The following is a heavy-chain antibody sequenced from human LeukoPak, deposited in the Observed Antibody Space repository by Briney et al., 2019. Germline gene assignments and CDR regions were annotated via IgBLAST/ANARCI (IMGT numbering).Heavy chain of an antibody. V-gene: IGHV1-8*02. CDR2: MNPNSGNT. Sequence: GASVKVSCKASGYTFTGYYMHWVRQAPGQGLEWMGWMNPNSGNTGYAQKFQGRVTMTRNTSISTAYMELSSLRSEDTAVYYCARDNGGTAMAYYSYYYMDVWGKGTTVTISS. D-gene: IGHD5-18*01. CDR1: GYTFTGYY. J-gene: IGHJ6*03. CDR3: ARDNGGTAMAYYSYYYMDV.